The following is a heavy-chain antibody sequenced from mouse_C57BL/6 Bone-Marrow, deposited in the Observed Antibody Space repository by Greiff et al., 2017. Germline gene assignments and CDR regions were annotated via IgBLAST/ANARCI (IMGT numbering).Heavy chain of an antibody. CDR2: IYPGDGDT. D-gene: IGHD2-14*01. CDR1: GYAFSSSW. V-gene: IGHV1-82*01. CDR3: AVRKGYFDY. J-gene: IGHJ2*01. Sequence: QVQLQQSGPELVKPGASVKISCKASGYAFSSSWMNWVKQRPGKGLEWIGRIYPGDGDTNYNGKFKGKATLTADKSSSTAYMQLSSLTSEDSAVYFCAVRKGYFDYWGQGTTLTVSS.